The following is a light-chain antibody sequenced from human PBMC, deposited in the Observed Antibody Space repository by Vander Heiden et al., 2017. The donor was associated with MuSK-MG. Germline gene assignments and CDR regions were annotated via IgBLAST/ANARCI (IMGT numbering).Light chain of an antibody. V-gene: IGLV3-19*01. CDR1: SLRSYY. CDR3: YSPDNSSNHQGV. CDR2: CNN. J-gene: IGLJ1*01. Sequence: SSELTQDPAVSVALGQTVRITCQGDSLRSYYASWYQQKPGQAPVLVIYCNNNRPSGIPDRFSCSTSGNTASFTTNAAQAEDEADDYCYSPDNSSNHQGVFGTGTKLTVL.